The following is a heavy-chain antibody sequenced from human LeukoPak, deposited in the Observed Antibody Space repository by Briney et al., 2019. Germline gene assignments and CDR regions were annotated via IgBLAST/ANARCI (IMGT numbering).Heavy chain of an antibody. J-gene: IGHJ3*02. CDR1: GFTFSSYA. CDR2: ISYDGSNK. CDR3: ARETSRHDAFDI. D-gene: IGHD6-13*01. Sequence: PGGSLRLSCAASGFTFSSYAMHWVRQAPGKGLEWVAVISYDGSNKYYADSVKGRFTISRDNAKNSLYLQMNSLRAEDTAVYYCARETSRHDAFDIWGQGTMVTVSS. V-gene: IGHV3-30-3*01.